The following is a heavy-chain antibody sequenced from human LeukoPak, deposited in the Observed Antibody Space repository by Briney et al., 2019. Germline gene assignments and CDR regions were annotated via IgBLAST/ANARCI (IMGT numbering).Heavy chain of an antibody. Sequence: ASVKVSCKASGYTFTSYGISWVRQAPGQGLEWMGCISAYNGNTNYAQKLQGRVTMTTDTSTSTAYMELRSLRPDDTAVYYCARFRAGVGEPYGDYWGQGTLVTVSS. CDR1: GYTFTSYG. V-gene: IGHV1-18*01. J-gene: IGHJ4*02. CDR2: ISAYNGNT. CDR3: ARFRAGVGEPYGDY. D-gene: IGHD3-10*01.